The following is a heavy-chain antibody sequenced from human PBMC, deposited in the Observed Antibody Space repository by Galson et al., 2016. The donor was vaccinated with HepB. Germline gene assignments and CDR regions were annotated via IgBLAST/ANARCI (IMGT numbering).Heavy chain of an antibody. CDR2: ISRSGDST. V-gene: IGHV3-23*01. CDR3: VQGSTAPAV. Sequence: SLRLSCAASGFTFRNYGMTWVRQAPGKGLEVVSSISRSGDSTDYADSVKGRFTISRDNSRNTLSLQMNSLRIEDTAVYYCVQGSTAPAVWGRGTTVTVSP. CDR1: GFTFRNYG. D-gene: IGHD1-26*01. J-gene: IGHJ6*04.